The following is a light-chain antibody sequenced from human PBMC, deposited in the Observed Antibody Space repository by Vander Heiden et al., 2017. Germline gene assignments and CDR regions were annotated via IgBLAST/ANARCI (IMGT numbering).Light chain of an antibody. Sequence: QPVLTQSSSASASLGSAVKPTCTLSSGHSSYIIAWHQQQPGKAPRYLMKLEGSGSYNKGSGVPARFSGSSSGADRYLTISNLQSEDEADYYCETWDSNTRVFGGGTKLTVL. V-gene: IGLV4-60*03. CDR3: ETWDSNTRV. CDR1: SGHSSYI. J-gene: IGLJ3*02. CDR2: LEGSGSY.